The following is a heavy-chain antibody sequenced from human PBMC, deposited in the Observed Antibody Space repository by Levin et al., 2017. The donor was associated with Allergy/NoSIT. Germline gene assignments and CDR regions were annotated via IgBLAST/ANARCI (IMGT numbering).Heavy chain of an antibody. Sequence: GESLKISCAVSGLSISTYAMSWVRQAPGKGLEWVSGVSGSGGAYYADSVKGRFTVSRDNSKNMLYWQMNSLRGDDTAVYYCAKEYSASSSDYFWGQGTLVTVSS. D-gene: IGHD1-26*01. CDR2: VSGSGGA. CDR3: AKEYSASSSDYF. V-gene: IGHV3-23*01. J-gene: IGHJ4*02. CDR1: GLSISTYA.